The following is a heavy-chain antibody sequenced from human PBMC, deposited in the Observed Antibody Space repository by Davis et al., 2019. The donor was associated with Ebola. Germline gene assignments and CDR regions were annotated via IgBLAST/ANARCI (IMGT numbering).Heavy chain of an antibody. V-gene: IGHV1-18*04. J-gene: IGHJ2*01. Sequence: ASVKVSCKASGYTFTNYYMHWVRQAPGQGLEWMGWISGYNGNTDYAQTVQGRVSMTTDTSTSTAYMELRSLRSDDTAVYYCARHVDGDFWYFDLWGRGTRVTVSS. CDR2: ISGYNGNT. D-gene: IGHD4-17*01. CDR1: GYTFTNYY. CDR3: ARHVDGDFWYFDL.